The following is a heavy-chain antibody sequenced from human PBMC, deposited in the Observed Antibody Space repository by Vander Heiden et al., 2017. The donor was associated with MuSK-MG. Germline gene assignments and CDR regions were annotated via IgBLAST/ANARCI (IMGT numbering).Heavy chain of an antibody. CDR2: INHSGST. Sequence: QVQLQQWGAGLLKPSATLSLTCAVYGGSFSGYYWSWIRQPPGKGLEWIGEINHSGSTNYNPSLKSRVTISVDTSKNQFSLKLSSVTAADTAVYYCARVRRARYDFWSGYLGSWGQGTLVTVSS. V-gene: IGHV4-34*01. D-gene: IGHD3-3*01. CDR3: ARVRRARYDFWSGYLGS. J-gene: IGHJ5*02. CDR1: GGSFSGYY.